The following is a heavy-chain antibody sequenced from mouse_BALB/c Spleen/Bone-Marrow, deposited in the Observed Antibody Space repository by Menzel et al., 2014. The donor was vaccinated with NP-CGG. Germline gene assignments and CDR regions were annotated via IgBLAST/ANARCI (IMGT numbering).Heavy chain of an antibody. V-gene: IGHV5-6-4*01. CDR1: GFTFSSYT. D-gene: IGHD4-1*01. CDR2: ISSGGSYT. CDR3: TREDTNWDFDY. J-gene: IGHJ2*01. Sequence: EVQVVESGGGLVKPGGPLKLSCAASGFTFSSYTMPWVHQTPEKRLEWVATISSGGSYTYYPDSVKGRFTISRDNAKNTLYLQMSSLKSEDTAMYYCTREDTNWDFDYWGQGTTLTVSS.